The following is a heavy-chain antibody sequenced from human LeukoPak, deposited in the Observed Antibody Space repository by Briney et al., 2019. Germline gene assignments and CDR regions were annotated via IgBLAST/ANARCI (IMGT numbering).Heavy chain of an antibody. Sequence: GGSLRLSCSASGFTFSSYGMHWVRQAPGKGLEYVSGISNKGGSTYYADSVKGRFTISRDNSKNTLHLQMSSLRADDTAVYYCVKSGTGADFDYWGQGTLVTVSS. CDR1: GFTFSSYG. CDR2: ISNKGGST. D-gene: IGHD3/OR15-3a*01. V-gene: IGHV3-64D*09. J-gene: IGHJ4*02. CDR3: VKSGTGADFDY.